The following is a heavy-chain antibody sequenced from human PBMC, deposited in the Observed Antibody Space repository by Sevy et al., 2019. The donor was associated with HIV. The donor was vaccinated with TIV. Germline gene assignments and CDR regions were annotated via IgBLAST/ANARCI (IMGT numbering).Heavy chain of an antibody. CDR1: GFTFSSYT. Sequence: GGSLRLSCSASGFTFSSYTMIWVRQAPGRGLEWVSASSGTGSYIYYADSVKDRFTISRDNSKNTLYLQMNSLRAQDTAVYYCAAIGSYYYYGMDVWGQGTTVTVSS. CDR2: SSGTGSYI. V-gene: IGHV3-21*01. CDR3: AAIGSYYYYGMDV. J-gene: IGHJ6*02.